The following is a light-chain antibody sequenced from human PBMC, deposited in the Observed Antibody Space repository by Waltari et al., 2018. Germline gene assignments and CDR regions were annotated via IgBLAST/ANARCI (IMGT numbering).Light chain of an antibody. CDR3: MQGTHWPYT. Sequence: EVVMTQSPLSLPVTLGQPASISCRSSQSLVHSDGNTYLNWFQQRPGQSPRRLIYKVSNRDSGVPDRFSVSGSGTDFTLKISRVEAEDVGVYYCMQGTHWPYTCGQGTKLEIK. CDR2: KVS. J-gene: IGKJ2*01. CDR1: QSLVHSDGNTY. V-gene: IGKV2-30*02.